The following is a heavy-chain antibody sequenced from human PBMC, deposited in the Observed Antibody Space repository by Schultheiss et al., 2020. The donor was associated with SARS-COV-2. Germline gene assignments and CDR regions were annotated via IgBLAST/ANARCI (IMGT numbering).Heavy chain of an antibody. CDR3: ARRLITYYDFWSGYYTLDV. Sequence: SQTLSLTCAVYGGSFSGYYWSWIRQPPGKGLEWIGEINHSGSTNYNPSLKSRVTISVDTSKNQFSLKLSSVTAADTAVYYCARRLITYYDFWSGYYTLDVWGQGTTVTVSS. D-gene: IGHD3-3*01. V-gene: IGHV4-34*01. CDR1: GGSFSGYY. CDR2: INHSGST. J-gene: IGHJ6*02.